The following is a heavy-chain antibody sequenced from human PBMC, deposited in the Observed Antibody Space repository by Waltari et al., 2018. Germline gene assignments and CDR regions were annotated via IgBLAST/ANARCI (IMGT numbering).Heavy chain of an antibody. D-gene: IGHD3-3*01. Sequence: VQLVESGGGVVQPGRSLRLSCAASGFTFSSYAMHWVRQAPGKGLEWVSYISSSSSTIYYAESVKGRFTISRDNVKNSLYLQMNSLRAEDTAEYYCARETDDFWSGNYPFDYWGQGTLVTVSS. CDR2: ISSSSSTI. J-gene: IGHJ4*02. CDR3: ARETDDFWSGNYPFDY. CDR1: GFTFSSYA. V-gene: IGHV3-48*01.